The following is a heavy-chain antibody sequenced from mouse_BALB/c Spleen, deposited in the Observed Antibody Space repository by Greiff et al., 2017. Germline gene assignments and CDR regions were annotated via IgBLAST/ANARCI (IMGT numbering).Heavy chain of an antibody. CDR1: GYTFTDYA. CDR2: ISTYYGDA. CDR3: ARGGPGYYFDY. Sequence: QVQLQQSGAELVRPGVSVKISCKGSGYTFTDYAMHWVKQSPAKSLEWIGVISTYYGDASYNQKFKGKATMTVDKSSSTAYMELARLTSEDSAIYYCARGGPGYYFDYWGQGTTLTVSS. J-gene: IGHJ2*01. V-gene: IGHV1S137*01.